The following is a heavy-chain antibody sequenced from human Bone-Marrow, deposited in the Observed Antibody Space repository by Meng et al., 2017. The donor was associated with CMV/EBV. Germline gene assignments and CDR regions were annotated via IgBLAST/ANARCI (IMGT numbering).Heavy chain of an antibody. CDR3: ARESYCSGGSCYSGVDY. CDR1: GGPISSSSYY. CDR2: IYYSGST. J-gene: IGHJ4*02. D-gene: IGHD2-15*01. V-gene: IGHV4-39*07. Sequence: GSLRLSCTVSGGPISSSSYYWGWIRQPPGKGLEWIGSIYYSGSTYYNPSLKSRVTISVDTSKNQFSLKLSSVTAADTAVYYCARESYCSGGSCYSGVDYWGQGTLVTVSS.